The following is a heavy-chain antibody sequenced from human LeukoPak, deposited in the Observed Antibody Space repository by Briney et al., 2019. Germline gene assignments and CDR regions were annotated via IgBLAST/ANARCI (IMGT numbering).Heavy chain of an antibody. CDR2: IYYSGNN. V-gene: IGHV4-59*01. J-gene: IGHJ5*01. D-gene: IGHD5-18*01. CDR3: AGDSYGTDS. CDR1: GGSISNYY. Sequence: SETLSLTCTVSGGSISNYYWSWIRQPPGKGLQWIGYIYYSGNNNYNPSLKSRVTISIDTAKNQFSLKLTSVTAADTAVYYCAGDSYGTDSWGQGTLVTVSS.